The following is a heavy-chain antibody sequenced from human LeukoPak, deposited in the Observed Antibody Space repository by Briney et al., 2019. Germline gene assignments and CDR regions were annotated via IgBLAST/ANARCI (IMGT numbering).Heavy chain of an antibody. CDR2: IHGDGDNI. CDR3: ARAQVGAPTDL. Sequence: PGGSLRLSCPASGFPFSSYAMYWVRHAPGKGLVWVARIHGDGDNISYADSVRGRFTISRDNAKDTLYLHVNSLRPEDTAVYYCARAQVGAPTDLWGQGTLVTVSS. V-gene: IGHV3-74*01. D-gene: IGHD1-26*01. J-gene: IGHJ5*02. CDR1: GFPFSSYA.